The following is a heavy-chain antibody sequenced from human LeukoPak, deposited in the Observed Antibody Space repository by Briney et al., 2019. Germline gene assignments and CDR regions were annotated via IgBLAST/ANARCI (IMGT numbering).Heavy chain of an antibody. Sequence: PSETLSLTCTVSGGSISSYYWSWIRQPPGKGLEWIGYIYYSGSTNYNPSLKSRVTISVDTSKNQFSLKLSSVTAADTAVYYCARERPEPYSSSWYGEGPYYYYYYMDVWGKGTTVTVSS. CDR1: GGSISSYY. D-gene: IGHD6-13*01. J-gene: IGHJ6*03. V-gene: IGHV4-59*01. CDR3: ARERPEPYSSSWYGEGPYYYYYYMDV. CDR2: IYYSGST.